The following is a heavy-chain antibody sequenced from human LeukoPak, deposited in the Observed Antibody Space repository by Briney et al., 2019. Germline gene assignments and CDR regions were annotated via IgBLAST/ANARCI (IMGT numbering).Heavy chain of an antibody. D-gene: IGHD5-24*01. Sequence: PGGSLRLSCAASGFTFSSYAMSWVRQAPGKGLEWVSTISISGGTTYYADSVKGRFTISRDNSENTLYLQMNSLRAEDTAVYYCAPRVEFYYYGMDVWGQGTTVTVSS. CDR2: ISISGGTT. CDR1: GFTFSSYA. V-gene: IGHV3-23*01. J-gene: IGHJ6*02. CDR3: APRVEFYYYGMDV.